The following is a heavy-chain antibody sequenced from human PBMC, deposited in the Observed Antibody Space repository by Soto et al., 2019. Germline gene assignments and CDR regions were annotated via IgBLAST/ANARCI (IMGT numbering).Heavy chain of an antibody. CDR2: ISRDGSVQ. J-gene: IGHJ3*02. CDR1: GFTFSNYG. CDR3: ARDWTFTVTTPHEAFAI. V-gene: IGHV3-30*03. D-gene: IGHD4-17*01. Sequence: QVQLVESGGEVVQPGRSLRLSCAACGFTFSNYGMHWIRQAPGKGLEWVAAISRDGSVQYYADSVKGRFTISKDNSKSTLYLHMNSLRTEDAAVYFCARDWTFTVTTPHEAFAICGQGTMVSVSS.